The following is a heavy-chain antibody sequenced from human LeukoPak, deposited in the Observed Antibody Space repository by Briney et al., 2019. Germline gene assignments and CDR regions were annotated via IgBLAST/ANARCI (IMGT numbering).Heavy chain of an antibody. CDR1: GGTFSSYA. V-gene: IGHV1-69*05. Sequence: SVKVSCKASGGTFSSYAISWVRQAPGQGLEWMGGIIPIFGTANYAQKFQGRVTITTDESTSTAYMELSSLRSEDTAVYYCARGPDIVVVPAAHIFFDYWGQGTLVTVSS. D-gene: IGHD2-2*01. CDR3: ARGPDIVVVPAAHIFFDY. J-gene: IGHJ4*02. CDR2: IIPIFGTA.